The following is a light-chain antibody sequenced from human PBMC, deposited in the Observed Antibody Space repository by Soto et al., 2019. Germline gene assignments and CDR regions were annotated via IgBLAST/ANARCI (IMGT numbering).Light chain of an antibody. J-gene: IGLJ3*02. V-gene: IGLV1-40*01. CDR1: SSNIGAGYD. CDR2: GNS. CDR3: QSYDSSLSGWA. Sequence: QSVLTQPPSVSGAPGQRVTISCTGSSSNIGAGYDVHWYQQLPGTAPKLLIYGNSNRPSGVPDRFSGSKSGTSASLAITGLQAEDEADYYCQSYDSSLSGWAFDGGTKLTVL.